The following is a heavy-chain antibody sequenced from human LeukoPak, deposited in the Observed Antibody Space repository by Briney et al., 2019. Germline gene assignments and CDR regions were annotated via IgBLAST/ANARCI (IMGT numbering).Heavy chain of an antibody. J-gene: IGHJ5*02. CDR2: IKQDGGET. D-gene: IGHD6-13*01. Sequence: PGGSLRLSCAAPGFPFINNWMTWVRQAPGKGLEWVATIKQDGGETYYVDSVKGRFTISRDNARDSVYLQMNILRAEDAAVYYCARGIAAAGNPNWFDPWGQGTLVTVSS. V-gene: IGHV3-7*02. CDR1: GFPFINNW. CDR3: ARGIAAAGNPNWFDP.